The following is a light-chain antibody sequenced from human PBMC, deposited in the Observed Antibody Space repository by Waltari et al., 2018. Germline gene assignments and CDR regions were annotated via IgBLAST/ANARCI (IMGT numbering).Light chain of an antibody. Sequence: SSELTQDPAVSVALGQTVRITCQGDSLRSYYASWYQQKPGQAPVVVIYGKNNRPPGIRDRFAGSSSGNTASLTITGAQAEYEADYYCNSRDSSDNHLVFGGGTKLTVL. CDR3: NSRDSSDNHLV. CDR2: GKN. J-gene: IGLJ2*01. CDR1: SLRSYY. V-gene: IGLV3-19*01.